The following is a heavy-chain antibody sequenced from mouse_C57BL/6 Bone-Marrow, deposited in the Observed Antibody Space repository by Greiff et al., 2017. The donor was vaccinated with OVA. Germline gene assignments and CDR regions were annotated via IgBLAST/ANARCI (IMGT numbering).Heavy chain of an antibody. V-gene: IGHV10-3*01. CDR1: GFTFNTYA. D-gene: IGHD1-1*01. J-gene: IGHJ4*01. CDR3: VREDYGSSSYAMDY. CDR2: IRSKSSNYAT. Sequence: DVHLVESGGGLVQPKGSLKLSCAASGFTFNTYAMHWVRQAPGKGLEWVARIRSKSSNYATYYADSVKDRFTISRDDSQSMLYLQMNNLKTEDTAMYYCVREDYGSSSYAMDYWGQGTSVTVSS.